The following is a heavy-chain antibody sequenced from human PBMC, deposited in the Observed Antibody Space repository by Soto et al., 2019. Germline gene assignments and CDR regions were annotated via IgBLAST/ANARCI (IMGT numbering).Heavy chain of an antibody. J-gene: IGHJ6*02. CDR1: GFTFKDYA. CDR2: ISWDGGST. CDR3: AKDIKISGSYYYYYGMDV. Sequence: GSLRPSGTASGFTFKDYAMHWVRQAPGKGLEWVSLISWDGGSTYYADSVKGRFTISRDNSKNSLYLQMNSLRDEDTALYYCAKDIKISGSYYYYYGMDVWGQGTKVTVSS. D-gene: IGHD1-26*01. V-gene: IGHV3-43D*04.